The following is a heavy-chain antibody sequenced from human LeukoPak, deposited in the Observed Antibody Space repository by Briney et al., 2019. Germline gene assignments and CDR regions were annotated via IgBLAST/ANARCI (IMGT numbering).Heavy chain of an antibody. D-gene: IGHD1/OR15-1a*01. J-gene: IGHJ3*01. CDR2: INHSGST. CDR3: ARGVYNWNIDVFDF. Sequence: SETLSLTCTVSGDSISSGSFYWSWIRQAAGKGLEWIGEINHSGSTNYNPSLKSRVTISVDTSKNQFFLKLNSVTAADTAVYYCARGVYNWNIDVFDFWGQGTMVTVSS. CDR1: GDSISSGSFY. V-gene: IGHV4-61*10.